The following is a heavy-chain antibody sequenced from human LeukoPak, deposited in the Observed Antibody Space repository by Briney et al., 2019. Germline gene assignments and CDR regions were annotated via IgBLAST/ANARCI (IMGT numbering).Heavy chain of an antibody. CDR2: IYPSGGGT. CDR3: ARDREGSWSTDY. Sequence: ASVKISCKASGYTFSGHYIHWVRQAPGQGLEWMGIIYPSGGGTSCAQQFQGRVTMTRDTSTSTVFMELSSLRSEDTAVYYCARDREGSWSTDYWGQGTLVTVSS. J-gene: IGHJ4*02. CDR1: GYTFSGHY. V-gene: IGHV1-46*01. D-gene: IGHD6-13*01.